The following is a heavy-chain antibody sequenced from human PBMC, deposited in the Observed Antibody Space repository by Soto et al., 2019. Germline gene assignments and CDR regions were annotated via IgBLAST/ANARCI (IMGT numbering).Heavy chain of an antibody. D-gene: IGHD3-10*01. J-gene: IGHJ4*02. V-gene: IGHV4-30-2*01. Sequence: PSETLSLTCAVSGGSISSGGYSWSWIRQPPGKGLEWVGYIYHSGSTYYNPSLKSRVTISVDRSKNQFSLKLSSVTAADTAVYYCARGSLYHYGSGVFDYWGQGTLVTVSS. CDR3: ARGSLYHYGSGVFDY. CDR1: GGSISSGGYS. CDR2: IYHSGST.